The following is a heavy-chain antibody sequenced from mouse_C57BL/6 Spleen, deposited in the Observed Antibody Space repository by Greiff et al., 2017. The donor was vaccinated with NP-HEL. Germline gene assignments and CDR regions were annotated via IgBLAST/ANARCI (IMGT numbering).Heavy chain of an antibody. D-gene: IGHD3-1*01. J-gene: IGHJ4*01. V-gene: IGHV1-72*01. CDR1: GFNIKDYY. Sequence: QVQLKQSGAELVKPGASVKLSCTASGFNIKDYYMHWVKQRTEQGLEWIGRIDPNSGGTKYNEKFKSKATLTVDKPSSTAYMQLSSLTSEDSAVYYCARGLPYAMDYWGQGTSVTVSS. CDR3: ARGLPYAMDY. CDR2: IDPNSGGT.